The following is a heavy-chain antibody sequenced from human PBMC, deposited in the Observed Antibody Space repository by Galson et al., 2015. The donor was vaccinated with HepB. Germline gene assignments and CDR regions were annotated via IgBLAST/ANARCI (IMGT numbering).Heavy chain of an antibody. V-gene: IGHV3-15*07. CDR1: GFTFSNAW. CDR2: IKSKTDGGTT. D-gene: IGHD3-3*01. J-gene: IGHJ3*02. CDR3: TTGAYDFWSGYQDAFDI. Sequence: SLRLSCAASGFTFSNAWMNWVRQAPGKGLEWVGRIKSKTDGGTTDYAAPVKGRFTISRDDSKNTLYLQMNSLKTEDTAVYYCTTGAYDFWSGYQDAFDIWGQGTMVTVSS.